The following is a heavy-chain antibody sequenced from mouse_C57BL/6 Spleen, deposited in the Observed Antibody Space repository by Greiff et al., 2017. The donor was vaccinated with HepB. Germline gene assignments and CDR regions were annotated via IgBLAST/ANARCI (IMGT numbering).Heavy chain of an antibody. J-gene: IGHJ3*01. CDR3: ASTGLYSNYGAY. D-gene: IGHD2-5*01. Sequence: EVQLQQSGPELVKPGASVKIPCKASGYTFTDYNMDWVKQSHGKSLEWIGDINPNNGGTIYNQKFKGKATLTVDKSSSTAYMELRSLTSEDTAVYYCASTGLYSNYGAYWGQGTLVTVSA. CDR1: GYTFTDYN. V-gene: IGHV1-18*01. CDR2: INPNNGGT.